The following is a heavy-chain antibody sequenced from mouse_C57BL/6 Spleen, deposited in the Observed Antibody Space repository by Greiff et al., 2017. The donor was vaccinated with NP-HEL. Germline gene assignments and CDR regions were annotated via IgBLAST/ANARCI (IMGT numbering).Heavy chain of an antibody. J-gene: IGHJ4*01. CDR3: ARKRITTGSSYGGYAMDY. CDR2: IFPGSGST. Sequence: QVQLQQSGPELVKPGASVKISCKASGYTFTDYYINWVKQRPGQGLEWIGWIFPGSGSTYYNEKFKGKATLTVDKSSSTAYMLLSSLTSEDSAVYFCARKRITTGSSYGGYAMDYWGQGTSVTVSS. CDR1: GYTFTDYY. V-gene: IGHV1-75*01. D-gene: IGHD1-1*01.